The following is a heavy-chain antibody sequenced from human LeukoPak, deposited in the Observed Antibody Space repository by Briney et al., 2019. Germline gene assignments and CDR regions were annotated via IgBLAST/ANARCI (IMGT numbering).Heavy chain of an antibody. J-gene: IGHJ4*02. Sequence: GGSLRLSCAASGFTFKSFAMNWVRQAPGKGLEWVSAISGSVDNTYYADSVKGRFTISRDSSKNTLYLQMSSLRAEDTAVYFCAKGRGKVVTPFDFWGQGTLVTVSS. CDR2: ISGSVDNT. CDR1: GFTFKSFA. CDR3: AKGRGKVVTPFDF. V-gene: IGHV3-23*01. D-gene: IGHD4-23*01.